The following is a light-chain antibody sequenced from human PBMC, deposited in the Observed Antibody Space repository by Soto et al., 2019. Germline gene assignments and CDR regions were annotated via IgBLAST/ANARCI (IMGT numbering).Light chain of an antibody. CDR2: DVS. CDR1: SSDVGGYNY. Sequence: QSALTQPRSVSGSPGQSVTISCTGTSSDVGGYNYVSWYQQHPGKAPKLMIYDVSKRPSGVPDRFSGSKSGNTASLTISGLQAEHEAAYYCCSYAGSYTLVFGGGTKLTVL. V-gene: IGLV2-11*01. J-gene: IGLJ3*02. CDR3: CSYAGSYTLV.